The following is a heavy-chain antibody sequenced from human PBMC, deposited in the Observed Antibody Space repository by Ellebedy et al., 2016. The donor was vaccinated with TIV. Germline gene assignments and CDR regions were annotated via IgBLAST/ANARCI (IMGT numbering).Heavy chain of an antibody. Sequence: ASVKVSXXASGYTFTTYYLHWVRQAPGQGLEWMGIIIPSSGSTNYAQKFQGRVTMTRDTSTSTVYMELSSLRSEDTAVYYCAREVPYGDFDYWGQGTLVTVSS. CDR2: IIPSSGST. J-gene: IGHJ4*02. D-gene: IGHD4-17*01. CDR1: GYTFTTYY. V-gene: IGHV1-46*01. CDR3: AREVPYGDFDY.